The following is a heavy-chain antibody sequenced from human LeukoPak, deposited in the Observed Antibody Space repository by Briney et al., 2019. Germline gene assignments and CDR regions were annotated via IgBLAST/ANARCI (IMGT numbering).Heavy chain of an antibody. CDR1: GFTFSSYW. CDR2: IKQDGSEK. CDR3: AKGGSQYCTFTRCEALDY. Sequence: PGGSLRLSCAASGFTFSSYWMSWVRQAPGKGLEWVANIKQDGSEKYYVDSVKGRFSISRDNSKNTLFLQMNSLRAEDTAVYYCAKGGSQYCTFTRCEALDYWGQGTLVTVSS. D-gene: IGHD2-2*01. V-gene: IGHV3-7*01. J-gene: IGHJ4*02.